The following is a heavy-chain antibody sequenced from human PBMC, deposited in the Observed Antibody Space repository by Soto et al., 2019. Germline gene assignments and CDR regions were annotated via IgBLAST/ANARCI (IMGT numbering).Heavy chain of an antibody. CDR2: IIPLFGTA. Sequence: QVQLVHSRAAVKKPGSSVKVSCKASGGTCSSYAISWARQAPGHGLEWMGGIIPLFGTANYAQKFQGRVTITAAESTSTAYMELRSLRSEDTAVYYCARRKWALAARAYGMAVWGQGTTVTVSS. CDR1: GGTCSSYA. V-gene: IGHV1-69*01. J-gene: IGHJ6*02. CDR3: ARRKWALAARAYGMAV. D-gene: IGHD6-6*01.